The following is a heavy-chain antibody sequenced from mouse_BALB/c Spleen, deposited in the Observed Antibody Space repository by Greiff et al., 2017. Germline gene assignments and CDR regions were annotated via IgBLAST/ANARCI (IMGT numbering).Heavy chain of an antibody. CDR2: ISSGGGST. Sequence: EVKLMESGGGLVKPGGSLKLSCAASGFAFSSYDMSWVRQTPEKRLEWVAYISSGGGSTYYPDTVKGRFIISRDNAKNTLYLQMSSLKSEDTAMYYCARRYGNSFAYWGQGTLVTVSA. V-gene: IGHV5-12-1*01. CDR1: GFAFSSYD. CDR3: ARRYGNSFAY. D-gene: IGHD2-10*02. J-gene: IGHJ3*01.